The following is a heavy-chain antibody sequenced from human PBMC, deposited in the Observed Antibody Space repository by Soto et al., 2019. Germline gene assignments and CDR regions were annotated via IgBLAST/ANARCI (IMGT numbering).Heavy chain of an antibody. Sequence: SGPTLVNPTQTLTLTCTFSGFSLSTSGMCVSWIRQPPGKALEWLARIDWDDDKYYSTSLKTRLTISKDTSKNQVVLTMTNMDPLDTATYYCARFRIAAAGSGADYWGQGTLVTVSS. CDR1: GFSLSTSGMC. CDR2: IDWDDDK. CDR3: ARFRIAAAGSGADY. J-gene: IGHJ4*02. D-gene: IGHD6-13*01. V-gene: IGHV2-70*11.